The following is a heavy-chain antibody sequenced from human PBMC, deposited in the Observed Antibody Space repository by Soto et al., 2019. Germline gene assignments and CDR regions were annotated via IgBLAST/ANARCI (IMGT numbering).Heavy chain of an antibody. CDR1: GFTFSSYG. D-gene: IGHD4-17*01. Sequence: GGSLRLSCAASGFTFSSYGMHWVRQAPGKGLEWVAVIWYDGSNKYYADSVKGRFTISRDNSKNTLYLQMNSLRAEDTAVYYCARSLTVTTREWRIPLGYWGQGTLVTVSS. V-gene: IGHV3-33*01. CDR3: ARSLTVTTREWRIPLGY. CDR2: IWYDGSNK. J-gene: IGHJ4*02.